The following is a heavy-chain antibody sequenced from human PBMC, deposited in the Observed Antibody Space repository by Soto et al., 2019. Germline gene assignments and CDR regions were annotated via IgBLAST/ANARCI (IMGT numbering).Heavy chain of an antibody. Sequence: QVQLQESGPGLVKPSQTLSLTCTVSGGSISSGGYYWSWIRQHPGKGLEWIGYIYYSGSTYYNPSLNIRVTISVDTSKNQFSLKLSSVTAADTAVYYCASTGRYCSSTSCYRDPYFDYWGQGTLVTVSS. J-gene: IGHJ4*02. V-gene: IGHV4-31*03. D-gene: IGHD2-2*01. CDR1: GGSISSGGYY. CDR3: ASTGRYCSSTSCYRDPYFDY. CDR2: IYYSGST.